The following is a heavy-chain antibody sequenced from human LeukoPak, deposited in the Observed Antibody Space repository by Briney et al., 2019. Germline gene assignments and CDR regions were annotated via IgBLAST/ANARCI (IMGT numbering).Heavy chain of an antibody. Sequence: SETLSLTCTVSGGSFSSYYWSWIRQPPGKGLEWIGYIYYSGSTYYNPSLKSRVTISVDTSTNQFSLKLSSVTAADTAVYYCARFNVRYYYYMDVWGKGTTVTVSS. V-gene: IGHV4-59*01. CDR3: ARFNVRYYYYMDV. CDR2: IYYSGST. D-gene: IGHD6-6*01. CDR1: GGSFSSYY. J-gene: IGHJ6*03.